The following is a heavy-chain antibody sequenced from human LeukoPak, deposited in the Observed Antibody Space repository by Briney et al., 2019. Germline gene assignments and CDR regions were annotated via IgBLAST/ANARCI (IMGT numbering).Heavy chain of an antibody. CDR3: ARVYGRQLVRNDYYFDY. J-gene: IGHJ4*02. CDR1: GGSISSSSYY. D-gene: IGHD6-6*01. V-gene: IGHV4-39*07. Sequence: SETLSLTCTVSGGSISSSSYYWGWIREPPGKGLEWIGRIYYSGSTYYNPSLKSRVTISVDTSKNQFSLKLSSVTAADTAVYYCARVYGRQLVRNDYYFDYWGQGTLVTVSS. CDR2: IYYSGST.